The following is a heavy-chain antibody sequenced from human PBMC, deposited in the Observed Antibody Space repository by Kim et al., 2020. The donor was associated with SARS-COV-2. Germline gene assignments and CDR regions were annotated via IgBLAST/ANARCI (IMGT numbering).Heavy chain of an antibody. CDR3: ARERSDSIKTFYYFDY. D-gene: IGHD3-22*01. CDR2: IYSGGST. J-gene: IGHJ4*02. CDR1: GFTVSSNY. Sequence: GGSLRLSCAASGFTVSSNYMSWVRQAPGKGLEWVSVIYSGGSTYYADSVKGRFTISRDNSKNTVWLQMNSLKAEDTAVYYCARERSDSIKTFYYFDYWGQGTLVTVSS. V-gene: IGHV3-66*01.